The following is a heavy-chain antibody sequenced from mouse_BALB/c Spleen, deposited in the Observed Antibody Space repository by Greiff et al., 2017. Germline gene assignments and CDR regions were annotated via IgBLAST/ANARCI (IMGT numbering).Heavy chain of an antibody. V-gene: IGHV14-4*02. CDR2: IDPENGDT. Sequence: VQLKESGAELVRSGASVKLSCTASGFNIKDYYMHWVKQRPEQGLEWIGWIDPENGDTEYAPKFQGKATMTADTSSNTAYLQLSSLTSEDTAVYYCNAWGLSAWFAYWGQGTLVTVSA. CDR1: GFNIKDYY. J-gene: IGHJ3*01. CDR3: NAWGLSAWFAY. D-gene: IGHD2-13*01.